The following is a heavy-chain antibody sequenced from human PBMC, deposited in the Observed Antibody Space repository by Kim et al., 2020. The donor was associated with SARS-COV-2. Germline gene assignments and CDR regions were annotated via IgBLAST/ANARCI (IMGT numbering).Heavy chain of an antibody. CDR2: ISSNGCST. V-gene: IGHV3-64D*09. J-gene: IGHJ4*02. D-gene: IGHD7-27*01. CDR3: VRSWGSRPCYYFDY. Sequence: GGSLRLSCSASGFTFSSYAMHWVRQAPGKGLEYVSAISSNGCSTYYADSVKGRFTISRDNSKNTLYLQMSSLRAEDTAVYYCVRSWGSRPCYYFDYWGQGTLVTVSS. CDR1: GFTFSSYA.